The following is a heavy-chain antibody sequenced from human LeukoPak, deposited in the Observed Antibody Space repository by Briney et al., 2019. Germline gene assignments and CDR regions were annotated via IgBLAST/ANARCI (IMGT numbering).Heavy chain of an antibody. J-gene: IGHJ4*02. CDR2: ISYDGSNK. D-gene: IGHD3-9*01. V-gene: IGHV3-30-3*01. Sequence: HPGRSLRLSCAASGFTFSSYAMHWVRQAPGKGLEWVAVISYDGSNKYYADSVKGRFTISRDNAKNSLYLQMNSLRVEDTAVYYCARDYPDGGGGRYFDWLPVFWGQGTLVTVSS. CDR1: GFTFSSYA. CDR3: ARDYPDGGGGRYFDWLPVF.